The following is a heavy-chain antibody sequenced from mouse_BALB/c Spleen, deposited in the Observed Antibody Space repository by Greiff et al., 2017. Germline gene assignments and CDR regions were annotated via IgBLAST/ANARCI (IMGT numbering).Heavy chain of an antibody. CDR3: ARSRITTYWYFDV. CDR2: INPSTGYT. Sequence: VQLQQSGAELAKPGASVKMSCKASGYTFTSYWMHWVKQRPGQGLEWIGYINPSTGYTEYNQKFKDKATLTADKSSSTAYMQLSSLTSEDSAVYYCARSRITTYWYFDVWGAGTTVTVSS. D-gene: IGHD2-4*01. J-gene: IGHJ1*01. CDR1: GYTFTSYW. V-gene: IGHV1-7*01.